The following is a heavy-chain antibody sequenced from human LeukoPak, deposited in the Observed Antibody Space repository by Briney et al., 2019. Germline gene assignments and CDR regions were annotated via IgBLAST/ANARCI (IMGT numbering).Heavy chain of an antibody. Sequence: WASVKVSCKASGYTFTSYGISWVRQAPGQGLEWMGWISAYNGNTNYAQKLQGRVTMTTDTSTSTAYMELRSLRFDDTAVYYCARFSKYQLLSGYFQHWGQGTLVTVSS. CDR1: GYTFTSYG. J-gene: IGHJ1*01. CDR3: ARFSKYQLLSGYFQH. CDR2: ISAYNGNT. D-gene: IGHD2-2*01. V-gene: IGHV1-18*04.